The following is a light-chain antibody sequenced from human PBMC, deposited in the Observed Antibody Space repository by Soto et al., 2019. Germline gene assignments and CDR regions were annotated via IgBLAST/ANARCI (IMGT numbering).Light chain of an antibody. CDR3: QQSKTLYT. J-gene: IGKJ2*01. Sequence: DIQMTQSPATLSASVGDRVTLTCRASQSISKYLAWYQQKPGKAPKLLIYQTSSLESGVPSRFSGSGSGTEFTLTIISLQPDDFATYYCQQSKTLYTFGQGTKLEIK. CDR2: QTS. V-gene: IGKV1-5*03. CDR1: QSISKY.